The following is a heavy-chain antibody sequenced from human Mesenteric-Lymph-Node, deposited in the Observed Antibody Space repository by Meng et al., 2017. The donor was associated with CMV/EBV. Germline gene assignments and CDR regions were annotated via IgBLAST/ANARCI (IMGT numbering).Heavy chain of an antibody. CDR3: ARESRWLQSFDY. J-gene: IGHJ4*02. D-gene: IGHD5-24*01. CDR1: GFIVNSNY. CDR2: IYSGGTT. V-gene: IGHV3-66*01. Sequence: GESLKISCAASGFIVNSNYMNWVRQAPGKGLEWASVIYSGGTTYYADSVKGRFTISIDNSKNTLYLQMNSLRAEDTAVYYCARESRWLQSFDYWGQGTLVTVSS.